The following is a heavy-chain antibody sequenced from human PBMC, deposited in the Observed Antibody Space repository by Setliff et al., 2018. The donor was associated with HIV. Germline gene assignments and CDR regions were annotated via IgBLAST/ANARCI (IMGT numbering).Heavy chain of an antibody. CDR3: AKSPGFSGYGGRG. D-gene: IGHD5-12*01. CDR2: IYTSGIT. CDR1: GGSISSHY. V-gene: IGHV4-4*09. J-gene: IGHJ4*02. Sequence: SETLSLTCTVSGGSISSHYWSWIRQSPGKGLEWIGYIYTSGITNYNPSLKSRVTISVDTSKNQFSLKLNSVTAADTAVYYCAKSPGFSGYGGRGWGQGTLVTVSS.